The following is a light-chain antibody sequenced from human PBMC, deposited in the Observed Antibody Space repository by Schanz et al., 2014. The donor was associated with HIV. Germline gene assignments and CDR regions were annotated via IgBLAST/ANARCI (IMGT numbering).Light chain of an antibody. V-gene: IGLV2-11*01. Sequence: HSALTQPASVSGSPGQSITISCTGTSSDVGGYNYVSWYQQHPGKAPKLMIYDVSKRPSGVPDRFSGSKSGNTASLTISGLQAEDEADYYCCSYAGRCLFGGGTKLTVL. J-gene: IGLJ2*01. CDR2: DVS. CDR1: SSDVGGYNY. CDR3: CSYAGRCL.